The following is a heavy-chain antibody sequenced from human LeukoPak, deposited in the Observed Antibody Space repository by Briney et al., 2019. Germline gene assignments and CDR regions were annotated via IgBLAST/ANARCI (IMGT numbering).Heavy chain of an antibody. CDR3: ARWPFQYYFDY. CDR1: GGSFSGYY. Sequence: SETLSLTCAVYGGSFSGYYWSWIRQPPGKGLEWIGEINHSGSTNYNPSLKSRVTISVDTSKNQFSLKLSSVTAADTAVYYRARWPFQYYFDYWGQGTLVTVSS. CDR2: INHSGST. D-gene: IGHD2-21*01. J-gene: IGHJ4*02. V-gene: IGHV4-34*01.